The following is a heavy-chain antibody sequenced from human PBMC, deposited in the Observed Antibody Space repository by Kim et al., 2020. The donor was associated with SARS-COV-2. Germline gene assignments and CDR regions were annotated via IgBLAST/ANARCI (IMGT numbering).Heavy chain of an antibody. J-gene: IGHJ6*02. CDR1: VGSISSYY. V-gene: IGHV4-59*01. CDR2: IYYSGST. D-gene: IGHD2-8*01. Sequence: SETLSLTCTVSVGSISSYYWSWIRQPPGKGLEWIGYIYYSGSTNYNPSLKSRVTISVDTSKNQFSLKLSSVTAADTAVYYCAREGGYCTNGVCSDYYYYGMDVWGQGTTVTVSS. CDR3: AREGGYCTNGVCSDYYYYGMDV.